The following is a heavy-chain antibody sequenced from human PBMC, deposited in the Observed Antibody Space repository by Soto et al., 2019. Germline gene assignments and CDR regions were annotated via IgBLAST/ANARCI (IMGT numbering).Heavy chain of an antibody. V-gene: IGHV1-69*01. Sequence: QVQLVQSGAEVKKPGSSVKVSCKASGDTFSSYAISWVRQAPGQGLEWMGGIIPIFGTANYEQKIQGRVTITADESMSTAYMDLSSLRSEDTAVYYCARGVVPAANEEYYFDYWGQGTLVTVSS. CDR2: IIPIFGTA. D-gene: IGHD2-2*01. J-gene: IGHJ4*02. CDR3: ARGVVPAANEEYYFDY. CDR1: GDTFSSYA.